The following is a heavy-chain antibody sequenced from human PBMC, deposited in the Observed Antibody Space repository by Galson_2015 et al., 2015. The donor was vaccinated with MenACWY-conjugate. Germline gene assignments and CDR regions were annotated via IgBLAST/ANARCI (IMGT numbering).Heavy chain of an antibody. J-gene: IGHJ4*02. CDR1: GFTFDAYG. Sequence: SCAASGFTFDAYGIHWVRQAPGKGLEWVAAISYDGHKSGGANYAQNFQVRVTMTRDTSISTAYMDLSSLRSDDTAVYYCTRDRYPPSAPFDYWGQGTLVTVSS. CDR2: DGHKSGGA. V-gene: IGHV1-2*06. CDR3: TRDRYPPSAPFDY. D-gene: IGHD2-2*01.